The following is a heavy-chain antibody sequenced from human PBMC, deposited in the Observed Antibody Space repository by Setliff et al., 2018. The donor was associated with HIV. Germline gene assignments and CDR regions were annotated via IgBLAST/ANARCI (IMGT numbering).Heavy chain of an antibody. Sequence: SETLSLTCTVSGDSINSGGYHWTWIRQHPGKGLEWIGYISYIGYTYYNPALKSRLTISLYTSKNQFSLKLSSVTAADTAVYYCARELRRFDTSDTAPHNWFDPWGQRTLVTVSS. J-gene: IGHJ5*02. CDR1: GDSINSGGYH. CDR2: ISYIGYT. CDR3: ARELRRFDTSDTAPHNWFDP. D-gene: IGHD3-22*01. V-gene: IGHV4-31*03.